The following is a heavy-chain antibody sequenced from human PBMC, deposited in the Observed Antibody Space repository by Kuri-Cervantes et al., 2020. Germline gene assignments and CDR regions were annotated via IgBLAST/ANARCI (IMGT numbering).Heavy chain of an antibody. J-gene: IGHJ6*03. CDR2: INPNSGDT. V-gene: IGHV1-2*02. Sequence: ASVKVSCKASGYTLTTYFIHWVRQVPGQGLEWMGWINPNSGDTNYAQNFQGRVTMTRDTSIGTAYMELNRLTSDDTAVYFFARTVTNIDMDVWGKGITVTVSS. CDR1: GYTLTTYF. D-gene: IGHD1-1*01. CDR3: ARTVTNIDMDV.